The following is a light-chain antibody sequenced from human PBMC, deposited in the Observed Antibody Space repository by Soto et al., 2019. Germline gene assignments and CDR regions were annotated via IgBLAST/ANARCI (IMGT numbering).Light chain of an antibody. CDR3: QQYGSSPVLT. V-gene: IGKV3-20*01. CDR2: GAS. J-gene: IGKJ4*01. Sequence: EIVLTQSPGTLSLSPGERETLSCRASQSVSSSYLAWYQQKPGQAPRLLIYGASSRATGIPDRFSGSGSGTDFTLTISILDPYDFVVYYCQQYGSSPVLTFGGGTKVDIK. CDR1: QSVSSSY.